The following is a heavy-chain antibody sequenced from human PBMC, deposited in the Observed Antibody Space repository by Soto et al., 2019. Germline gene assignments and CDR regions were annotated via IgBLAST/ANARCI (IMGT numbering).Heavy chain of an antibody. J-gene: IGHJ4*02. CDR3: AKGRESSGSYRPFDY. D-gene: IGHD3-22*01. Sequence: GGSLRLSCAASGFAFSSYVMSWVRQAPGKGLEWVSAIDYSGGNTNYADSVKGRFTISRDNSKNTLYLQINSLRAEDTAVDYGAKGRESSGSYRPFDYWGQGALVTVSS. CDR1: GFAFSSYV. V-gene: IGHV3-23*01. CDR2: IDYSGGNT.